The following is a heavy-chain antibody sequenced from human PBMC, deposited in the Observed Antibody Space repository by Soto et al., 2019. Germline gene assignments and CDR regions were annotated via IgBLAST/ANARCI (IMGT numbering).Heavy chain of an antibody. CDR2: IYYSGST. CDR3: ARQRILTGRWYDAFYI. J-gene: IGHJ3*02. CDR1: GGSISSSSYY. V-gene: IGHV4-39*01. Sequence: PSETLSRTCTVSGGSISSSSYYWGWIRQPPGKGLEWIGSIYYSGSTYYNPSLKSRVTISVDTSKNQFSLKLSSVTAADTAVYYCARQRILTGRWYDAFYIWGQGTMVTVSS. D-gene: IGHD6-13*01.